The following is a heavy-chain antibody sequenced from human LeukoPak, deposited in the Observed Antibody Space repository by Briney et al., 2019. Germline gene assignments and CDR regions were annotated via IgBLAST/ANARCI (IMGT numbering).Heavy chain of an antibody. Sequence: ASVKVSCKASGYTFTSYGISWVRQAPGQGLEWMGWISAYNGNTNYAQKLQGRVTMTTDTSTSTAYMELRSLRSDDTAVYYCARVSSAYGSGSYSYYWGREPWSPSPQ. D-gene: IGHD3-10*01. CDR1: GYTFTSYG. J-gene: IGHJ4*02. V-gene: IGHV1-18*01. CDR3: ARVSSAYGSGSYSYY. CDR2: ISAYNGNT.